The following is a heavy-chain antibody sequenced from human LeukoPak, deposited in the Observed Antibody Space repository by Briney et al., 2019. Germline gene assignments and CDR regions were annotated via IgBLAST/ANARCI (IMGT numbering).Heavy chain of an antibody. D-gene: IGHD3-16*01. CDR3: SVYYALHY. J-gene: IGHJ4*02. CDR1: GFTFNNAW. CDR2: IRSEADGGTS. V-gene: IGHV3-15*01. Sequence: GGSLRLSCAASGFTFNNAWMNWVRQTPGRGLEWVGRIRSEADGGTSDYAAPVKGRFTFSRDDSKNTLYLQMNSLKTEDSAVYYCSVYYALHYWGQGTLVTVSS.